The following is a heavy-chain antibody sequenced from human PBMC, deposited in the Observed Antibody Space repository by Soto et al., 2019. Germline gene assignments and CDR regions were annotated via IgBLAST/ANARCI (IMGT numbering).Heavy chain of an antibody. CDR2: IWYDGSNK. V-gene: IGHV3-33*01. CDR3: ARRSSYGMDV. D-gene: IGHD3-10*01. J-gene: IGHJ6*02. Sequence: QVQLVESGGGVVQPGRSLRLSCAAPGFTFSSYGMHWVRQAPGKGLEWVAVIWYDGSNKYYADSVKGRFTISRDNSKNTLYLQMNSLRAEDTAVYYCARRSSYGMDVWGQGTTVTVSS. CDR1: GFTFSSYG.